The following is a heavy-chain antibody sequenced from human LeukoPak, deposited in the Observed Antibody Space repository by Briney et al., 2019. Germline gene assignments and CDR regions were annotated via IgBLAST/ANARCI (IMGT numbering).Heavy chain of an antibody. V-gene: IGHV3-21*01. CDR2: ISSTSAHI. Sequence: GGSLRLSCAASGLSFNTYSMNWVRQAPGKGLEWVSSISSTSAHIFYADSVKGRFYISRDNAKNSLYLQMNSLRVEDTAVYYCTSRYCTTTNCYSFDNWGQGTLVTVSS. D-gene: IGHD2-2*01. J-gene: IGHJ3*02. CDR3: TSRYCTTTNCYSFDN. CDR1: GLSFNTYS.